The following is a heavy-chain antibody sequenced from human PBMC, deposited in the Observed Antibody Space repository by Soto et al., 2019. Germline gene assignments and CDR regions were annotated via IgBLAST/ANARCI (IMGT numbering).Heavy chain of an antibody. Sequence: XESLGVSCAASGFTFSRYWMNGVRQAPGKGLEWVANIKQDGTEKNYVDSVKGRFTISRDNARKSLYLQMDSLRAEDTAVYFCARGDTPMITGMDSFDIWGQGTMVTVSS. J-gene: IGHJ3*02. D-gene: IGHD5-18*01. V-gene: IGHV3-7*01. CDR1: GFTFSRYW. CDR3: ARGDTPMITGMDSFDI. CDR2: IKQDGTEK.